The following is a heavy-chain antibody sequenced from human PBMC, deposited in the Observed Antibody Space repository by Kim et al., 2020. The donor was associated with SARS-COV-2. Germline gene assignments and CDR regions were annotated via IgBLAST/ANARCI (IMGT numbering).Heavy chain of an antibody. V-gene: IGHV3-30*03. J-gene: IGHJ1*01. CDR3: ARDRDSGDYVGYFQH. CDR2: LSARGSNE. D-gene: IGHD4-17*01. Sequence: GGSLRLSCAASGFTFSDFSMHWVRQAPGKGLEWVAVLSARGSNEYTASVKGRVTVSAGGSNSTIYLQMSSLRPEDTAIYYCARDRDSGDYVGYFQHWGQGSLVTVSS. CDR1: GFTFSDFS.